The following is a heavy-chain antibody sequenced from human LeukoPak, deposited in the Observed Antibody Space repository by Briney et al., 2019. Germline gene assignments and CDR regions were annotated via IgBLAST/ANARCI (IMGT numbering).Heavy chain of an antibody. CDR2: IGTAGDT. V-gene: IGHV3-13*01. CDR3: SRGGAPAGYAYDI. Sequence: GGSLRLSCATSGFTFRNFDLHWVRQATGEGLEWVSAIGTAGDTYYPDSVKGRFTISIDNAKNSFFLQMNNLRVGDTAVYYCSRGGAPAGYAYDIWGHGTVVTVSS. CDR1: GFTFRNFD. J-gene: IGHJ3*02. D-gene: IGHD6-13*01.